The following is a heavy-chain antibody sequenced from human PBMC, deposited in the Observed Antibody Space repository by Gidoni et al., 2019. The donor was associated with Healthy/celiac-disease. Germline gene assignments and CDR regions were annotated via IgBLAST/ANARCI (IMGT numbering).Heavy chain of an antibody. Sequence: EVQLVESGGGLVQPGRSLRLSCAASGFTFDDYAMHWVRQAPGKGLEWVSGISWNSGSIGYADSVKGRFTISRDNAKNSLYLQMNSLRAEDTALYYCAKGCLTRVRDAFDIWGQGTMVTVSS. CDR3: AKGCLTRVRDAFDI. V-gene: IGHV3-9*01. CDR1: GFTFDDYA. CDR2: ISWNSGSI. J-gene: IGHJ3*02. D-gene: IGHD3-16*01.